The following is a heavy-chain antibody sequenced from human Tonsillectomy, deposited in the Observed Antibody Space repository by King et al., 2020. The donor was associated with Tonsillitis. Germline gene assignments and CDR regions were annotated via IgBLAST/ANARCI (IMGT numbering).Heavy chain of an antibody. Sequence: VQLVESGGGLVQPGGSLRLSCAASGFTFSSNAMTWVRQAPGKGLEWVAAISGSGGGTYYADSVKGRFTISRDNSKKTLYLQMNSLRAEDTAIYYGAKDPRYYDFWSGFLRSAFDIWGQGTMVTVSS. D-gene: IGHD3-3*01. CDR1: GFTFSSNA. V-gene: IGHV3-23*04. CDR3: AKDPRYYDFWSGFLRSAFDI. CDR2: ISGSGGGT. J-gene: IGHJ3*02.